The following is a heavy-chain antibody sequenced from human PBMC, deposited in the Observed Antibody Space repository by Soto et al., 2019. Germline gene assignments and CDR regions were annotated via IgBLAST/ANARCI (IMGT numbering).Heavy chain of an antibody. CDR1: GFTFSSYG. D-gene: IGHD5-12*01. Sequence: QVQLVESGGGVVQPGRSLRLSCAASGFTFSSYGMHWVRQAPGKGLEWVALVWYDGGNKYYADSVKGRFTISRDNSKNMLYLQMNSLRDEDTAVYYCVRAAGYSGNDYVYYYGMDVWGKGTTVTVSS. V-gene: IGHV3-33*01. CDR2: VWYDGGNK. J-gene: IGHJ6*04. CDR3: VRAAGYSGNDYVYYYGMDV.